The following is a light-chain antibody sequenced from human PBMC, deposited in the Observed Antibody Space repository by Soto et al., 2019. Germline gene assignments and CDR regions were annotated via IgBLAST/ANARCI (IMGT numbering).Light chain of an antibody. CDR3: QQYNSYPYT. CDR1: QSISSW. CDR2: KAS. Sequence: DIQMTQSPSTLFASVGDRVTITCLVSQSISSWLAWYQQKPGKAPKLLIYKASSLESGVPSRFSGSGSGTEFTLTISSLQPDDFATYYCQQYNSYPYTFGQGTKVDIK. V-gene: IGKV1-5*03. J-gene: IGKJ2*01.